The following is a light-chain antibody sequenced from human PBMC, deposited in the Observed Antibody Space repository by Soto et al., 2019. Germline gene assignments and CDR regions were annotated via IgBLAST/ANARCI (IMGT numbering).Light chain of an antibody. CDR3: QQSYSNHQT. V-gene: IGKV1-39*01. CDR1: QSISSY. CDR2: AAS. J-gene: IGKJ1*01. Sequence: DIQMTQSPSSLSASVGDRVTITCRASQSISSYLNWYQQKPGKAPKLLIYAASSLQSGVPSRFSGSGSGTDFTLTISSLQPEDFATYYCQQSYSNHQTFGQGTKVDIK.